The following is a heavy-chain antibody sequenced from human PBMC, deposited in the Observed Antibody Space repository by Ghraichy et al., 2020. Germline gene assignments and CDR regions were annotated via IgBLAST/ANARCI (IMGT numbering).Heavy chain of an antibody. CDR2: IYSGGST. CDR1: GFTVSSNY. J-gene: IGHJ5*02. V-gene: IGHV3-53*01. Sequence: GGYLRLSCAASGFTVSSNYMNWVRQAPGKGLEWVSVIYSGGSTYYADSVKGRFTISRDNSKNTLYLQMNSLRAEDTAVYYCARDSRGGGNIPKGWFDPWGQGTLVTVSS. D-gene: IGHD4-23*01. CDR3: ARDSRGGGNIPKGWFDP.